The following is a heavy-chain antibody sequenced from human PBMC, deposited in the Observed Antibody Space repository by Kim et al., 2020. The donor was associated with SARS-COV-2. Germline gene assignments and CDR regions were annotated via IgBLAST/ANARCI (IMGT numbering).Heavy chain of an antibody. J-gene: IGHJ1*01. V-gene: IGHV4-34*01. Sequence: SETLSLTCAVYGGSFSGYYWSWIRQPPGKGLEWIGEINHSGSTNYNPSLKSRVTISVDTSKNQFSLKLSSVTAADTAVYYCARGNSYLRMYNWNDGRAYFQHWGQGTLVTVSS. CDR3: ARGNSYLRMYNWNDGRAYFQH. D-gene: IGHD1-1*01. CDR2: INHSGST. CDR1: GGSFSGYY.